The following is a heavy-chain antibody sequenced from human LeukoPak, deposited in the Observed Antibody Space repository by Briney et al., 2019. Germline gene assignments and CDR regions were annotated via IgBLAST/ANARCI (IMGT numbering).Heavy chain of an antibody. CDR2: IYSRGLTRGST. J-gene: IGHJ4*02. Sequence: SETLSLTCTVSGGSLSSYYWTWIRQPPGKGLEWIGYIYSRGLTRGSTNCNPSLKSRVTISVDTSKNQFSLKLSSVTAADTAVYYCASRSSIWSGYQDTLHYFDSWGQGTLVTVSS. V-gene: IGHV4-59*01. CDR1: GGSLSSYY. D-gene: IGHD3-3*01. CDR3: ASRSSIWSGYQDTLHYFDS.